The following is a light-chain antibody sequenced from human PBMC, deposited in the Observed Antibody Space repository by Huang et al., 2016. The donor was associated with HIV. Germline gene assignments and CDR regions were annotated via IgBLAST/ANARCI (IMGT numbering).Light chain of an antibody. CDR1: QSVNHNY. V-gene: IGKV3-20*01. J-gene: IGKJ3*01. CDR2: GAS. Sequence: EVVLTQSPPTLSLCPGESATLSCRASQSVNHNYLGWYQQKPGQGPRLLIVGASSRPTGIPDMCSGGGSWTNFTLTISKLEPADFAVYYCQQYGISPFAFGPGTKVDI. CDR3: QQYGISPFA.